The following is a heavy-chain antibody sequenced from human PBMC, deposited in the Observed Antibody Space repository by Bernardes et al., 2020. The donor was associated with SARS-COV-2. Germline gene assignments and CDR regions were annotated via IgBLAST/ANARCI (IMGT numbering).Heavy chain of an antibody. D-gene: IGHD2-15*01. Sequence: ASVKVSCKASGYTFTSYDINWVRQATGQGLEWMGWMNPNSGNTGYAQKFQGRVTMTRNTSISTAYMELSSLRSEDTAVYYCARVPGYCSGGSCRLGVHHHAFDIWGQGTMVTVSS. J-gene: IGHJ3*02. CDR3: ARVPGYCSGGSCRLGVHHHAFDI. V-gene: IGHV1-8*01. CDR2: MNPNSGNT. CDR1: GYTFTSYD.